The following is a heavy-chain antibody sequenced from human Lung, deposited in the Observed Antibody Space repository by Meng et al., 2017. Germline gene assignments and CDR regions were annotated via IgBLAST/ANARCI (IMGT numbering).Heavy chain of an antibody. J-gene: IGHJ4*02. CDR1: GFTFSSYG. CDR2: ISSSST. D-gene: IGHD2-15*01. Sequence: EWQLVESGGGLVKPGGSLRLSCAASGFTFSSYGMNWVRQAPGKGLEWVSSISSSSTYADSVKGRFTISRDNAKNSLYLQMNSLRAEDTAVYYCARGRVVVAATPSDYWGQGTLVTVSS. CDR3: ARGRVVVAATPSDY. V-gene: IGHV3-21*01.